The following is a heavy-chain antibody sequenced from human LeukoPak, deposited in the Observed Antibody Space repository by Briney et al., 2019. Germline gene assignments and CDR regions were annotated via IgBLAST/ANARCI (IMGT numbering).Heavy chain of an antibody. CDR3: ARGPWYGDYDY. J-gene: IGHJ4*02. V-gene: IGHV4-39*07. CDR1: GGSISSSSYY. CDR2: IYYSGST. D-gene: IGHD4-17*01. Sequence: SETLSLTCTVSGGSISSSSYYWGWIRQPPGKGLEWIGSIYYSGSTYYNPSLKSRVTISVDTSKNQFSLKLSSVTAADTAVYYCARGPWYGDYDYWGQGTLVTVSS.